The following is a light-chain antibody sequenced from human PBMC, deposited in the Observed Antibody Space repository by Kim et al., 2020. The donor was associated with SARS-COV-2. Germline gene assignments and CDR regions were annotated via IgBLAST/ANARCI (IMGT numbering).Light chain of an antibody. J-gene: IGKJ1*01. CDR3: RGT. CDR2: AAS. V-gene: IGKV1-39*01. CDR1: QSISSY. Sequence: DIQMTQSPSSLSASVGDRVTITCRASQSISSYLNWYQQKPGKAPKLLIYAASSLQSGVPSRFSGSGSGTDFTLTISSLQPEDFATYYCRGTFGQGTKVDIK.